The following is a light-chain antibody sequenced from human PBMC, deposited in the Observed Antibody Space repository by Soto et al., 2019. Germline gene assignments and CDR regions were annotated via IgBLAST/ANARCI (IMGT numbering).Light chain of an antibody. CDR3: GSYTGSITYV. CDR1: TSDVGGYNY. J-gene: IGLJ1*01. CDR2: EVT. Sequence: SALTQPGSVSGSLGQTITIPCTGTTSDVGGYNYVSWYQQLPGKAPILMIYEVTNRPSGVSNRFSGSTSGNTASLTISELQVEDEAEYYCGSYTGSITYVFGTGTKVTVL. V-gene: IGLV2-14*01.